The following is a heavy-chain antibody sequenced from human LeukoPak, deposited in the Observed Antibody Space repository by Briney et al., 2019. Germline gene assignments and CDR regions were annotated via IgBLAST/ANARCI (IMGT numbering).Heavy chain of an antibody. CDR1: GGSVSSSSYC. D-gene: IGHD3-10*01. V-gene: IGHV4-39*01. CDR2: IYYSGST. CDR3: ARCETRYGSGSPRDFDY. J-gene: IGHJ4*02. Sequence: SETLSLSCTVSGGSVSSSSYCWGWIRQPPGKGLEWIGSIYYSGSTYYNPSLKSRVTIPVDTSKNQFSLKLSSVTAADTAVYYCARCETRYGSGSPRDFDYWGQGTLVTVSS.